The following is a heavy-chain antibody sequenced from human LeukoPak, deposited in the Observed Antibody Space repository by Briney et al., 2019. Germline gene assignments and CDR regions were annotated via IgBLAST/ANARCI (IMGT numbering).Heavy chain of an antibody. J-gene: IGHJ4*02. CDR1: ACTFSIYD. D-gene: IGHD3/OR15-3a*01. CDR2: VISDGTT. CDR3: ARSRGHDY. V-gene: IGHV3-23*01. Sequence: GGSLRLSCAASACTFSIYDMSWVRQAPGKGLEWVSIVISDGTTYYADSVKGRFTISRDNSKNTVYLQMNSLRAEDTAVYYCARSRGHDYWGQGTLVTVSS.